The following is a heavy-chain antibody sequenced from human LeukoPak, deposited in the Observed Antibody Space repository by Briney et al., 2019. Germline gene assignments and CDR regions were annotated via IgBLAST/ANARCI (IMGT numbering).Heavy chain of an antibody. CDR2: ISSSSSYI. V-gene: IGHV3-21*01. CDR3: ARDLRTASPEGWYFDL. Sequence: GGSLRLSCAASGFTFSSHGMNWVRQAPGKGLEWVSSISSSSSYIYYADSVKGRFTISRDNAKNSLYLQMNSLRAEDTAVYYCARDLRTASPEGWYFDLWGRGTLVTVSS. J-gene: IGHJ2*01. CDR1: GFTFSSHG. D-gene: IGHD1-14*01.